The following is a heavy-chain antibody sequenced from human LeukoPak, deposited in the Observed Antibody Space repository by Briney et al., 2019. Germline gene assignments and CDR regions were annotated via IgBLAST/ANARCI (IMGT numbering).Heavy chain of an antibody. CDR3: AKWGVGGYSNHLDY. Sequence: GESLKISCKGSGYIFSNYWIGWVRQMPGKGLEWMGIIYPGDSETKYSPSFQGQVTISADRSINTAYLQWSSLKASDTAMYYCAKWGVGGYSNHLDYWGQGTLVTVSS. CDR2: IYPGDSET. V-gene: IGHV5-51*01. J-gene: IGHJ4*02. D-gene: IGHD3-22*01. CDR1: GYIFSNYW.